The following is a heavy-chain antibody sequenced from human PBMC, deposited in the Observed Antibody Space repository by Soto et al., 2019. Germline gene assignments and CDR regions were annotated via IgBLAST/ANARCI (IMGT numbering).Heavy chain of an antibody. CDR1: KFTFSNYA. Sequence: EVQLLESGGGLVQPGGSLRLSCAASKFTFSNYAMTWVRQAPGKGLEWVAAISGGGGATYYADSVKGRFTISRDNSKNSLSLQMNSLRADDPALYYWAKCLFLFPSGSFDIWGQGTMVSVSS. J-gene: IGHJ3*02. CDR2: ISGGGGAT. CDR3: AKCLFLFPSGSFDI. V-gene: IGHV3-23*01. D-gene: IGHD3-9*01.